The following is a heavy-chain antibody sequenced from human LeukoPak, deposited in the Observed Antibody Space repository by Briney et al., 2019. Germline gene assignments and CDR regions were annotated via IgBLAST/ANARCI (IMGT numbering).Heavy chain of an antibody. J-gene: IGHJ3*02. CDR1: GGSISSYY. V-gene: IGHV4-4*07. CDR2: IYTSGST. CDR3: ASDLPLCSSTSCRPNDAFDI. Sequence: ASEILSLTCTVSGGSISSYYWSWIRQPAGKGLEWIGRIYTSGSTNYNPSLKSRVTISVDTSKNQFSLKLSSVTAADTAVYYCASDLPLCSSTSCRPNDAFDIWGQGTMVTVSS. D-gene: IGHD2-2*01.